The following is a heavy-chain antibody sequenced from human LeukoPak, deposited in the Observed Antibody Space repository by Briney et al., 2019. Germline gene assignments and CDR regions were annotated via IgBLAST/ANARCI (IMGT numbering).Heavy chain of an antibody. Sequence: ASVKVSCKASGYTFTSYGISWVRQAPGQGLEWMGWISAYNGNTNYAQKLQGRVTMTTDTSTSTAYMELRSLRSDDAAVYYCARGHYYYGSGQYNWFDPWGQGTLVTVSS. CDR2: ISAYNGNT. CDR3: ARGHYYYGSGQYNWFDP. CDR1: GYTFTSYG. J-gene: IGHJ5*02. D-gene: IGHD3-10*01. V-gene: IGHV1-18*01.